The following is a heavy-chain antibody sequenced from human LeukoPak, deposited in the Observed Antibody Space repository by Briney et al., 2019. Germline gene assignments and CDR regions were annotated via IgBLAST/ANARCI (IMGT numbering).Heavy chain of an antibody. CDR3: ARSGSYGLQYFDY. CDR2: INWNGGST. Sequence: GGSLRLSCAASGFTFDDYGMSWVRQAPGKGLEWVSGINWNGGSTGYADSVKGRFTISRDNAKNSLYLQMNSLRAGDTALYHCARSGSYGLQYFDYWGQGTLVTVSS. V-gene: IGHV3-20*01. CDR1: GFTFDDYG. J-gene: IGHJ4*02. D-gene: IGHD1-26*01.